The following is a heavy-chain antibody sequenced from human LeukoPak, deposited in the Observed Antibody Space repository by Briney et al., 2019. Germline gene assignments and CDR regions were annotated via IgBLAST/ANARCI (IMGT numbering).Heavy chain of an antibody. J-gene: IGHJ3*02. CDR1: GCRFTNYW. CDR2: IYPGDSDT. V-gene: IGHV5-51*01. CDR3: ARGETDAFDI. Sequence: GASLQISCKGSGCRFTNYWIGWVRQMPGKGLEWMGIIYPGDSDTRYSPSFQGQVTISADKSISTAYLQWSSLRASDTAMYYCARGETDAFDIWGQGTMVTVSS. D-gene: IGHD3-16*01.